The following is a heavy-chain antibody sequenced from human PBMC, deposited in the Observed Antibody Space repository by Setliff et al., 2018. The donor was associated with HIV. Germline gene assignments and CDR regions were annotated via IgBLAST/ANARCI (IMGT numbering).Heavy chain of an antibody. Sequence: SETLSLTCTVSGYSISSGYYWGWIRQPPGEGLEWIGHMYHSGSTYYNPSLKSRVTISLDTSKNQFSLKLSSVTVADTAVYYCASEDCGGGSCRPDNWGQGTLVTVSS. CDR3: ASEDCGGGSCRPDN. J-gene: IGHJ4*02. D-gene: IGHD2-15*01. CDR2: MYHSGST. V-gene: IGHV4-38-2*02. CDR1: GYSISSGYY.